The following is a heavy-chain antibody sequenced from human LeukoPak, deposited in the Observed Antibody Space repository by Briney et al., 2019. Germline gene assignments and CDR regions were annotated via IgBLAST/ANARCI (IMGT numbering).Heavy chain of an antibody. CDR2: IYYSGST. Sequence: SETLSITCTVSGGSISSYYWSWIRQPPGKGLEWIGYIYYSGSTNYNPSLKSRVTISVDTSKNQFSLKLSSVTAADTAVYYCARVERDYYDSSGYYYLFDYWGQGTLVTVSS. V-gene: IGHV4-59*01. D-gene: IGHD3-22*01. CDR1: GGSISSYY. J-gene: IGHJ4*02. CDR3: ARVERDYYDSSGYYYLFDY.